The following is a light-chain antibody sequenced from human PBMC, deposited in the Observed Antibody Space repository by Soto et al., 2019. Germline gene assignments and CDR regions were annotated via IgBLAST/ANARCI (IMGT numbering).Light chain of an antibody. V-gene: IGKV3-15*01. CDR2: DTS. J-gene: IGKJ1*01. CDR3: QQYNSYSWT. Sequence: EIVLTQSPATLSLSPGERATLSCRASQSVNNYLAWYQQKPGQAPRLLIYDTSTRATGVPARFSGSRSGTEFTLTISSLQPDDFATYYCQQYNSYSWTFGQGTKVDIK. CDR1: QSVNNY.